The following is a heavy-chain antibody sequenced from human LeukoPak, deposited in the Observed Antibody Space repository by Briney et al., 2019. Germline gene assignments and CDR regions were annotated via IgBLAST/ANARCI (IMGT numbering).Heavy chain of an antibody. CDR1: GFTFTDYL. CDR2: ISSDESIT. D-gene: IGHD6-19*01. CDR3: ARVSLSSGCLSN. Sequence: GGSLRLSCAASGFTFTDYLMHWVRAAPGKRLVWGSRISSDESITSYADSAKGRFTISRDNAKNTLFLQMNGLRAEDTAVYYCARVSLSSGCLSNWGQGTLVTVSS. J-gene: IGHJ4*02. V-gene: IGHV3-74*01.